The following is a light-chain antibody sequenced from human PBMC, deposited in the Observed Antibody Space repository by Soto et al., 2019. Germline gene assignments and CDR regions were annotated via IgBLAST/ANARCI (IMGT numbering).Light chain of an antibody. V-gene: IGKV3-20*01. J-gene: IGKJ3*01. Sequence: EIVLTQSPGTLSLSPGERATFSCRASQSVSSSYLAWYQQKPGQAPRLLINGASSRATGIPDRFSGSGSGTDFTLTISRLEPEDFGVYYCQQYGSSPPTFGPGTKVYIK. CDR1: QSVSSSY. CDR2: GAS. CDR3: QQYGSSPPT.